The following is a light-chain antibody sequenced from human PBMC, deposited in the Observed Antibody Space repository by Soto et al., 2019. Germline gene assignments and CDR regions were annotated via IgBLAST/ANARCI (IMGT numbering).Light chain of an antibody. V-gene: IGLV2-14*01. Sequence: QSALTQPASVSGSPGQSITISCTGTSSDVGGYNFVSWYQLHPGKAPKLMIFDVSNRPSGVSDRFSGSKSGNTASLTISGRQAEDEADYYCSSYISGSIPFVFGTWTKLTVL. CDR3: SSYISGSIPFV. CDR2: DVS. CDR1: SSDVGGYNF. J-gene: IGLJ1*01.